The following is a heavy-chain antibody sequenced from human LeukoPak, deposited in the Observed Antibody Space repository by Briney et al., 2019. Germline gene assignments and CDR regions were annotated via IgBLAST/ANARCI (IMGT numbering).Heavy chain of an antibody. CDR1: GYSISSGDY. CDR3: ARMRYTYGYNFDY. V-gene: IGHV4-38-2*02. Sequence: SETLSLTCSVSGYSISSGDYWGWIRRPPGKGLEWIGSIHHSGSAYYNPSLNSRVTISVDTSKNQFSLNLSSVTAADTAVYYCARMRYTYGYNFDYWGQGTLVTVSS. D-gene: IGHD5-18*01. CDR2: IHHSGSA. J-gene: IGHJ4*02.